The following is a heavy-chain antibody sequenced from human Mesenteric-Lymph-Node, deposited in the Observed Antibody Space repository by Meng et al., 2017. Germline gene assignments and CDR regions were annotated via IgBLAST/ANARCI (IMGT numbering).Heavy chain of an antibody. J-gene: IGHJ4*02. CDR1: GFTFGCYW. CDR3: VRDRGYYGFDY. V-gene: IGHV3-7*01. D-gene: IGHD3-22*01. Sequence: GESLKISCAASGFTFGCYWMYWMRRAPGQGLEWVASINQDGSEKYYPDSVRGRFTSSRDNSKNSLFLQMNSLRGEDSAIYFCVRDRGYYGFDYWGQGTLVTVSS. CDR2: INQDGSEK.